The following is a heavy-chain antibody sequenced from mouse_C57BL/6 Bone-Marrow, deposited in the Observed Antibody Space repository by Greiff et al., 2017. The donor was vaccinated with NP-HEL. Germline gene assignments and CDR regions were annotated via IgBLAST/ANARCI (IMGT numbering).Heavy chain of an antibody. J-gene: IGHJ4*01. CDR1: GFTFSSYA. Sequence: EVMLVESGGGLVKPGGSLKLSCAASGFTFSSYAMSWVRQTPEKRLEWVATISDGGSYTYYPDNVKGRFTISRDNAKNNLYLQMSHLKSEDTAMYYCARQLRLRGAMDYWGQGTSVTVSS. D-gene: IGHD3-2*02. CDR2: ISDGGSYT. V-gene: IGHV5-4*03. CDR3: ARQLRLRGAMDY.